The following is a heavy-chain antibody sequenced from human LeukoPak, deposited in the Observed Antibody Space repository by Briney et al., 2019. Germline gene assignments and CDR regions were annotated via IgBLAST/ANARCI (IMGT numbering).Heavy chain of an antibody. CDR3: ARRVVAATYNWFDP. D-gene: IGHD2-15*01. CDR2: IYYSGST. V-gene: IGHV4-61*05. J-gene: IGHJ5*02. CDR1: GGSISSNSYY. Sequence: PSETLSLTCTVSGGSISSNSYYWGWIRQPPGKGLEWIGYIYYSGSTNYNPSLKSRVTISVDTSKNQFSLKLSSVTAADTAVYYCARRVVAATYNWFDPWGQGTLVTVSS.